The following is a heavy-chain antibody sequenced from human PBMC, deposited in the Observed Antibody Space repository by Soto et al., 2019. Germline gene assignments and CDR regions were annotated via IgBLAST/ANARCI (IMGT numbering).Heavy chain of an antibody. D-gene: IGHD6-13*01. CDR2: IYYSGRT. CDR3: TRHEGGAAADRPLDY. J-gene: IGHJ4*02. Sequence: QLRLQESGPGLVKSSETLSLTCTVSGGSVRSSTYYWGWIRQAPGKGLEWIARIYYSGRTHNNPALKSRVTMSVDTYSNQFTLKMNAVTAADTAVYYFTRHEGGAAADRPLDYWGQGTLVTVSS. V-gene: IGHV4-39*01. CDR1: GGSVRSSTYY.